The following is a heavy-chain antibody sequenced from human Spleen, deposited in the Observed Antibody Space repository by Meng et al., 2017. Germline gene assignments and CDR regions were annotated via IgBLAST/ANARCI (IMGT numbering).Heavy chain of an antibody. D-gene: IGHD4-11*01. J-gene: IGHJ4*02. CDR2: INHSGST. CDR3: ARGPTTMAHDFDY. V-gene: IGHV4-34*01. Sequence: QVQLRQCGAGLLKPSATLSLTCAVYGGSFSGYYWSWIRQPPGKGLEWIGEINHSGSTNYNPSLKSRVTISVDTSKNQFSLKLSSVTAADTAVYYCARGPTTMAHDFDYWGQGTLVTVSS. CDR1: GGSFSGYY.